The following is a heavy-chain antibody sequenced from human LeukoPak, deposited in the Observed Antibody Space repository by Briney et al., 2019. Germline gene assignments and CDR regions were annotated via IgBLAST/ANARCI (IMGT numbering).Heavy chain of an antibody. D-gene: IGHD5-12*01. CDR1: GYTFTSYG. J-gene: IGHJ4*02. V-gene: IGHV1-18*01. CDR3: ARDHLDIVPTIYSY. CDR2: ISAYNGNT. Sequence: ASVKVSCKASGYTFTSYGISWVRQAPGQGLEWMGWISAYNGNTNYAQKFQGRVTLTTDTSASIAYLELRSLRSDDTALYYCARDHLDIVPTIYSYWGQGTLVTVSS.